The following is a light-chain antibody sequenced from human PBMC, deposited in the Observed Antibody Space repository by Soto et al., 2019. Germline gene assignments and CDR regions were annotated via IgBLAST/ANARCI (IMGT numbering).Light chain of an antibody. CDR2: GAS. V-gene: IGKV3-20*01. CDR3: QQHGSSPWT. J-gene: IGKJ1*01. Sequence: ERVTTQSPATLSVSPGGRATLSCRASQSVSSNLAWYQQRPGQAPRLLIYGASIRATGIPDRFSGSGSGTDFTLTISRLEPEDFAVYFCQQHGSSPWTFGQGTKVDI. CDR1: QSVSSN.